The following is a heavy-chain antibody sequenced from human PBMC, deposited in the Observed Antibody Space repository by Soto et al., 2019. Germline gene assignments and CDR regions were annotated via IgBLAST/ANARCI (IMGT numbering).Heavy chain of an antibody. D-gene: IGHD3-3*01. CDR1: GFTFSSYA. Sequence: QVQLVESGGGVVQPGRSLRLSCAASGFTFSSYAMHWVRQAPGKGLEWVAVISYDGSNKYYADSVKGRFTISRDNSKNNLYLQMNSLRAEDTAVYYCARDFWSGYYYYFDYWGQGTLVTVSS. CDR2: ISYDGSNK. J-gene: IGHJ4*02. CDR3: ARDFWSGYYYYFDY. V-gene: IGHV3-30-3*01.